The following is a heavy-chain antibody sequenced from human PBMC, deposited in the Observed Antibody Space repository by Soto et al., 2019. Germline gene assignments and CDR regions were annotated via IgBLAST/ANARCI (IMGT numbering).Heavy chain of an antibody. D-gene: IGHD4-17*01. V-gene: IGHV3-48*03. CDR1: GFSVSAYE. J-gene: IGHJ3*01. CDR3: TREGYGGDTEALDL. CDR2: MSVSGYRT. Sequence: PGGSLRLSCAASGFSVSAYEMDWVRQAPGKGLEWVSFMSVSGYRTYYPDSVKGRFTISRDNAKNSLYLQMDSLRAEDTAVYYCTREGYGGDTEALDLWGQGTMVTVSS.